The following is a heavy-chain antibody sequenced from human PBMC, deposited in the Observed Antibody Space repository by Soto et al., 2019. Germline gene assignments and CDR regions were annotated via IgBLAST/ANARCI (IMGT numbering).Heavy chain of an antibody. Sequence: GGSLRLSCAGSGFTFNEYWMIWVRQAPGRGLEWVTNIKQYVSEDYYVDSLKGRFTISRDNSKNSIYLQINILRSEDAAADFCASMGVVPEASKGMDVWGQGTTVTVS. J-gene: IGHJ6*02. CDR3: ASMGVVPEASKGMDV. D-gene: IGHD2-2*01. CDR1: GFTFNEYW. V-gene: IGHV3-7*03. CDR2: IKQYVSED.